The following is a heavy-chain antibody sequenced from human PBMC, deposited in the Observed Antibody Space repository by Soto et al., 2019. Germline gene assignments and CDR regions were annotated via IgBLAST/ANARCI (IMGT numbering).Heavy chain of an antibody. CDR2: LTSTGGT. CDR3: AKDRIAARPSPYGMDV. Sequence: PGGSLRLSCAASGFIFNSYAMSWVRQAPGKGLEWVSTLTSTGGTYYADSVKGRFPISRDNSKNTLYLQMNNLRAEDTAVYYCAKDRIAARPSPYGMDVWGQGTTVTVSS. D-gene: IGHD6-6*01. CDR1: GFIFNSYA. V-gene: IGHV3-23*01. J-gene: IGHJ6*02.